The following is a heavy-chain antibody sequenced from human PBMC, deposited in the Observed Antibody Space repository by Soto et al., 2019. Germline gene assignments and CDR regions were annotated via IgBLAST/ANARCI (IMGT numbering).Heavy chain of an antibody. CDR1: GFAFNTYS. CDR3: TRDPHALDN. J-gene: IGHJ4*02. CDR2: INRNNGI. V-gene: IGHV3-48*01. Sequence: GGSLRLSCAASGFAFNTYSMNWVRQAPGKGLEWVAYINRNNGIYYADSVKGRFTISRDNDKNSLFLQMNSLRVEDTALYFCTRDPHALDNWGQGTLVTVSS.